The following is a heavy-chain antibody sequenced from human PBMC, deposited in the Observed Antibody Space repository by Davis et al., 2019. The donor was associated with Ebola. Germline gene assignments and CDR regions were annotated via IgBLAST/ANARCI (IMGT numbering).Heavy chain of an antibody. CDR2: INHSGST. J-gene: IGHJ5*02. CDR1: GGSFSGYY. D-gene: IGHD6-19*01. CDR3: ARGGAVAGP. Sequence: GSLRLSCAVYGGSFSGYYWSWIRQPPGKGLEWIGEINHSGSTNYNPSLKSRVTISVDTSKHQFSLKLSSVTAADTAVYYCARGGAVAGPWGQGTLVTVSS. V-gene: IGHV4-34*01.